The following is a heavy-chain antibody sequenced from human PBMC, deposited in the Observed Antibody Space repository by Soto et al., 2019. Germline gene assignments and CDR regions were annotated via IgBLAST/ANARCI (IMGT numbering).Heavy chain of an antibody. CDR3: AKDHRAPSRLRRYYYYGMDV. J-gene: IGHJ6*02. CDR2: ISYDGSNK. V-gene: IGHV3-30*18. CDR1: GFTFSSYG. Sequence: QVQLVESGGGVVQPGRSLRLSCAASGFTFSSYGMHWVRQAPGKGLERVAVISYDGSNKYYADSVKGRFTISRDNSKNTLYLQMNSLRAEDTAVYYCAKDHRAPSRLRRYYYYGMDVWGQGTTVTVSS. D-gene: IGHD6-25*01.